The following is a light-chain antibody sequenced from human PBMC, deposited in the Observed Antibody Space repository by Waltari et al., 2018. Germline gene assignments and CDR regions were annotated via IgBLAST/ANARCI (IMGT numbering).Light chain of an antibody. CDR1: SSDVGGYNY. J-gene: IGLJ3*02. CDR2: DVS. V-gene: IGLV2-14*01. Sequence: QSALTQPASVSGSPGQSITISCTGTSSDVGGYNYVSWFQQHPGKAPKLLIYDVSDRPSGVSNRFSGSNSGSTASLPISGLQAEDEADYYCNSYSTSGTPLFGGGTKLTVL. CDR3: NSYSTSGTPL.